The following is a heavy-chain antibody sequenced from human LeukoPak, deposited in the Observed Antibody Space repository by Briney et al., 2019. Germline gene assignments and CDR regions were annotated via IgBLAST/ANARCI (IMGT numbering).Heavy chain of an antibody. CDR2: INPNSGGT. CDR1: GYTFTGYY. CDR3: ARYYYGSGSSPTYYYYYYMDV. V-gene: IGHV1-2*02. J-gene: IGHJ6*03. D-gene: IGHD3-10*01. Sequence: ASVKVSCKASGYTFTGYYMHWVRQAPGQGLEWMGWINPNSGGTNYAQKFQGRVTMTRDTSISTDYMELSRLRSDDTAVYYCARYYYGSGSSPTYYYYYYMDVWGKGTTVTVSS.